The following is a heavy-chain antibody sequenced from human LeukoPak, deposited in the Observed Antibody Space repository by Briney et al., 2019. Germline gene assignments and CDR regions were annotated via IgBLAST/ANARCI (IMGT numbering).Heavy chain of an antibody. Sequence: GGSLRLSCSASGLTVSTNYLTWVRQAPGKGLEWVSVIYSGGNTYYADSAKGRFTISRDNSKNTLYLQMNSLRADDTAVYYCARVAPKRPVDYWGQGTLVTVSS. CDR3: ARVAPKRPVDY. CDR1: GLTVSTNY. CDR2: IYSGGNT. J-gene: IGHJ4*02. V-gene: IGHV3-53*01.